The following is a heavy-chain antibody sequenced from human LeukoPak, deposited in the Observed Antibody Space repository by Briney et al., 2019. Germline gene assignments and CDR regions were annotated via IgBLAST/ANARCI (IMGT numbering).Heavy chain of an antibody. V-gene: IGHV3-21*01. D-gene: IGHD1-1*01. Sequence: GGSLRLSCAASGFTFSSYSMNWVHQAPGKGLEWVSSISSSSSYIYYADSVKGRFTISRDNAKNSLYLQMNSLRAEDTAVYYCARDEGNWNDWGTFLSYYYYGMDVWGQGTTVTVSS. CDR3: ARDEGNWNDWGTFLSYYYYGMDV. J-gene: IGHJ6*02. CDR2: ISSSSSYI. CDR1: GFTFSSYS.